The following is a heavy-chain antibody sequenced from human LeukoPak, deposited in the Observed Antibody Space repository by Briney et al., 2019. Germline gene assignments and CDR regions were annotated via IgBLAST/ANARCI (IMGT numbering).Heavy chain of an antibody. V-gene: IGHV1-69*06. CDR1: GGTFSSYA. Sequence: SVKVSCEASGGTFSSYAISWVRQAPGQGLEWMGGINPIFGTANYAQKFQGRVTITADKSTSTAYMELSSLRSEDTAVYYCATCTTVTTLWERYAFDIWGQGTMVTVSS. CDR2: INPIFGTA. CDR3: ATCTTVTTLWERYAFDI. J-gene: IGHJ3*02. D-gene: IGHD4-17*01.